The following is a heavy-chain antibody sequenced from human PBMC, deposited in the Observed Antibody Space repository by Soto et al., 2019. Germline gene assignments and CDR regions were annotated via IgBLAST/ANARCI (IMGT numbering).Heavy chain of an antibody. V-gene: IGHV3-30-3*01. CDR2: ISYDGSNK. CDR3: ANISGFDFPLDY. D-gene: IGHD6-19*01. CDR1: GFTFSSYA. J-gene: IGHJ4*02. Sequence: QVQLVESGGGVVQPGRSLRLSCAASGFTFSSYAMHWVRQAPGKGLEWVAVISYDGSNKYYADSVKGRFTISRDNSKNTLYLQMNSLRAEDTAVYYCANISGFDFPLDYWGQGTLLTVSS.